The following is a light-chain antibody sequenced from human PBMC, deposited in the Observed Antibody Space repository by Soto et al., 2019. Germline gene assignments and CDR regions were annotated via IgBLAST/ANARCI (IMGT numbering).Light chain of an antibody. J-gene: IGKJ4*01. V-gene: IGKV3-11*01. CDR1: QSINNY. Sequence: EIVLTQSPVTLSLSPGERATLSCRASQSINNYLAWYQQKPGQPPRLLIYDAYNRATAIPVRFSGSGSGTDFTLTISSLEPEDYAVYYCQYRGIWPPGATFGGGTKVEIK. CDR2: DAY. CDR3: QYRGIWPPGAT.